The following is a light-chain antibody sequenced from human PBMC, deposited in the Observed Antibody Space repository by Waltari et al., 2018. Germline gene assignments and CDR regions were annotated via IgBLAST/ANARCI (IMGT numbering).Light chain of an antibody. CDR1: TGAVTSGHF. CDR3: LLSYGDVRV. CDR2: DIG. V-gene: IGLV7-46*01. Sequence: QAVVTQEPSLTVSPGGTVTLTCGSSTGAVTSGHFPYWFQQKTGQAPRTLIYDIGKKHSWTPARFSGSLLGGKAALTLSGAQPEDEADYYCLLSYGDVRVFGGGTKLTVV. J-gene: IGLJ2*01.